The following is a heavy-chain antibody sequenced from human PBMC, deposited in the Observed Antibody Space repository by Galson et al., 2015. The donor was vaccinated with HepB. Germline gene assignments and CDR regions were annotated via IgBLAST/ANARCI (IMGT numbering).Heavy chain of an antibody. D-gene: IGHD3-22*01. J-gene: IGHJ4*02. CDR2: ISYDGSNK. CDR1: GFTFSSYG. CDR3: AKYYYDSSGYFDQ. V-gene: IGHV3-30*18. Sequence: SLRLSCAASGFTFSSYGMHWVRQAPGKGLEWVAVISYDGSNKYYADSVKGRFTISRDNSKNTLYLQMNSLRAEDTAVYYCAKYYYDSSGYFDQWGRGTLVTVSS.